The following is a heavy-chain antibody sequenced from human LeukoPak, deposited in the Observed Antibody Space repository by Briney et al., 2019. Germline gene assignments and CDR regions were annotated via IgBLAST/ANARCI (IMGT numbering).Heavy chain of an antibody. Sequence: GGSLRLSCAASGFIFSNYAMHWVRQAPGKGLEWVALISSDGSKIYYADSVKGRFTISRDNSKNTLYLQMNSLRAEDTAVYYCAKDGRLGELSPSYYYYYMDVWGKGTTVTISS. J-gene: IGHJ6*03. V-gene: IGHV3-30*04. CDR1: GFIFSNYA. CDR3: AKDGRLGELSPSYYYYYMDV. D-gene: IGHD3-16*02. CDR2: ISSDGSKI.